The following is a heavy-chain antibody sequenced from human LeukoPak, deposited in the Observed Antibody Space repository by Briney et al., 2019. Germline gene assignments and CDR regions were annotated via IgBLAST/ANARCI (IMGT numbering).Heavy chain of an antibody. CDR3: ARVNTAMVADYYFDY. J-gene: IGHJ4*02. CDR2: ISSSSSTI. CDR1: GFTFSSYE. D-gene: IGHD5-18*01. V-gene: IGHV3-48*01. Sequence: GGSLRLSCAASGFTFSSYEMNWVRQAPGKGLEWVSYISSSSSTIYYADSVKGRFTISRNNAKNSLYLQMNSLRAEDTAVYYCARVNTAMVADYYFDYWGQGTLVTVSS.